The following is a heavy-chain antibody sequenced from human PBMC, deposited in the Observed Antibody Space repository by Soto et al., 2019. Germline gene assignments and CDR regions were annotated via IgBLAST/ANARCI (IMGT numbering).Heavy chain of an antibody. V-gene: IGHV1-46*01. CDR2: ISPGGGPT. J-gene: IGHJ4*02. CDR1: GYTFTRNK. D-gene: IGHD3-3*01. Sequence: GASVKVSCKASGYTFTRNKMHWVRQAPGQGLEWMGVISPGGGPTASAEKFRGRVTMTWDSSTTTVYMDLSSLTFEDTAVYFCARDFEWSFDYWGQGTLVTVSS. CDR3: ARDFEWSFDY.